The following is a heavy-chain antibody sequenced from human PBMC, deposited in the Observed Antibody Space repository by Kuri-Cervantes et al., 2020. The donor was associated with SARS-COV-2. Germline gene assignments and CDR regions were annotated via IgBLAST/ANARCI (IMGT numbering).Heavy chain of an antibody. J-gene: IGHJ6*03. CDR2: MNPNSGNT. CDR1: GYTFTGYY. Sequence: ASVKVSCKASGYTFTGYYMHWVRQAPGQGLEWMGWMNPNSGNTGYAQKFQGRVTMTRNTTISTAYMELSSLRSEDTAVYYCARVARSWYSLDSYYYMDDWGKGTPVTVSS. V-gene: IGHV1-8*02. CDR3: ARVARSWYSLDSYYYMDD. D-gene: IGHD6-13*01.